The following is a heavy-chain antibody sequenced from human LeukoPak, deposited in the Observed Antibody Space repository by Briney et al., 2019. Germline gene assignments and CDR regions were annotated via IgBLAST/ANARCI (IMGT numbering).Heavy chain of an antibody. D-gene: IGHD5-18*01. CDR3: ARAFSYGYSPSDY. CDR2: INHSGST. V-gene: IGHV4-34*01. CDR1: GGSFSGYY. Sequence: SETLSLTCAVYGGSFSGYYWSWIRQPPGKGLEWIGEINHSGSTNYNPSLKSRVTISVDTSKNQFSLKLSSVTSADTAVYYCARAFSYGYSPSDYWGQGTLVTVSS. J-gene: IGHJ4*02.